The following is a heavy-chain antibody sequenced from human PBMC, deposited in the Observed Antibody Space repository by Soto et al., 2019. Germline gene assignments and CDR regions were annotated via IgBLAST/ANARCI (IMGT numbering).Heavy chain of an antibody. D-gene: IGHD1-26*01. Sequence: QVQLQESGPRLVKPSGTLSLTCTVSGGSITNSHCWSWVRLTPATGLAWIGDIYHAGRTKYNPSLERCVPVSVDTSNNQFALTLTSVTAADTSVYFCARGPPIVGNSTPLDSWGHGTLVTVS. V-gene: IGHV4-4*02. CDR3: ARGPPIVGNSTPLDS. CDR2: IYHAGRT. J-gene: IGHJ5*01. CDR1: GGSITNSHC.